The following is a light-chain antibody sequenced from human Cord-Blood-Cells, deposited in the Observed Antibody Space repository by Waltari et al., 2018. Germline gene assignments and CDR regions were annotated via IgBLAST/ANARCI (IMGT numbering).Light chain of an antibody. J-gene: IGLJ2*01. Sequence: QSALTQPASVSGSPGQSITISCTGTSSDVGSYNLVSWNQQHPGKAPKLMIYEGSKRPSGVSNRFFGSKSGNTASLTISGLQAEDEADYYCCSYAGSVVFGGGTKLTVL. V-gene: IGLV2-23*01. CDR2: EGS. CDR3: CSYAGSVV. CDR1: SSDVGSYNL.